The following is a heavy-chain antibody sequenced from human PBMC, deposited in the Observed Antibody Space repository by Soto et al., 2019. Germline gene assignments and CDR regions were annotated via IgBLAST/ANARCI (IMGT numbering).Heavy chain of an antibody. V-gene: IGHV1-69*06. D-gene: IGHD1-26*01. J-gene: IGHJ3*02. CDR2: IIPIFGTA. CDR1: GGTFSSYA. CDR3: ARDRSGSYLFAFDI. Sequence: GASVKVSCKASGGTFSSYAISWVRQAPGQGLEWMGGIIPIFGTANYAQKFQGRVTITADKSTSTAYMELSSLRSEDTAVYYCARDRSGSYLFAFDIWGQGTMVTVSS.